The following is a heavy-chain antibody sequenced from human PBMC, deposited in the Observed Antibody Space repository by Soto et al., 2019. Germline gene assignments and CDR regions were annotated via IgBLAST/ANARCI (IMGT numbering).Heavy chain of an antibody. J-gene: IGHJ4*02. V-gene: IGHV4-59*01. CDR2: IFYTGST. CDR3: AKYRRTAAEGYTLDY. D-gene: IGHD6-13*01. Sequence: SETLSLTCTVSGDSMNNFYWSWIRQPPGKTLEWIGNIFYTGSTTYNPSLEGRITMSVDTSKNQFSLRLSSVSAADTAVYFCAKYRRTAAEGYTLDYWGRGTMVTVYS. CDR1: GDSMNNFY.